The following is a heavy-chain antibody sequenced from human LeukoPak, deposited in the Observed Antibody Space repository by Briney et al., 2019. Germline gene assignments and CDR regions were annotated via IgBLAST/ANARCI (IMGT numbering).Heavy chain of an antibody. CDR2: MNPNSGNT. D-gene: IGHD3-10*01. J-gene: IGHJ6*02. CDR3: ARGSSRGWFGELLFHYYYGMDV. V-gene: IGHV1-8*01. CDR1: VYTFTSYV. Sequence: GASVNVSCKSSVYTFTSYVINWVRQATGQGREWMGWMNPNSGNTGYAQKFQGRVTMTKNTSISTAYMELSSLRSEDTAVYYCARGSSRGWFGELLFHYYYGMDVWGQGTTVTVSS.